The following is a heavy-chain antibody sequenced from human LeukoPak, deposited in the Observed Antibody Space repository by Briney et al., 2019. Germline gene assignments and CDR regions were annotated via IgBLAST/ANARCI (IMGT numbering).Heavy chain of an antibody. CDR3: ARWGGIYVGWFDP. CDR2: IYYSGST. V-gene: IGHV4-59*08. CDR1: GGSISSYY. D-gene: IGHD5-12*01. J-gene: IGHJ5*02. Sequence: RASETLSLTCTVSGGSISSYYWSWIRQPPGKGLEWIGYIYYSGSTNYNPSLKSRVTISVDTSKNQFSLNLSSVTAADTAVYYCARWGGIYVGWFDPWGQGTLVTVSS.